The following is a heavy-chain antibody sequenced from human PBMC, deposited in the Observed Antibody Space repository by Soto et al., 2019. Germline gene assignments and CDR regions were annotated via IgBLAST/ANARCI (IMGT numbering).Heavy chain of an antibody. Sequence: GGSLRLSCAASGLTVSSNYMSWVRQAPGKGLEWVSVIYSGGSTYYADSVKGRFTISRDNSKNTLYLQMNSLRAEDTAVYYCARDSYYYGYYYFDYWGQGTLVTVS. CDR3: ARDSYYYGYYYFDY. V-gene: IGHV3-53*01. D-gene: IGHD3-10*01. J-gene: IGHJ4*02. CDR1: GLTVSSNY. CDR2: IYSGGST.